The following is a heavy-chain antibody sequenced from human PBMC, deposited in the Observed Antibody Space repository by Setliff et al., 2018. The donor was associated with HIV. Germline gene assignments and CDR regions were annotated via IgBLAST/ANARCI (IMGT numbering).Heavy chain of an antibody. D-gene: IGHD3-22*01. V-gene: IGHV3-7*01. J-gene: IGHJ3*02. Sequence: GGSLRLSCEAPGFTFSTYWMSWVRQAPGKGLEWVANIKKDGSEKFYVDSVKGRFTISRDNAKNSLSLQMNSLRAEDTAVYYCARYAGGYPLNDVFDIWGQGTMVTVSS. CDR3: ARYAGGYPLNDVFDI. CDR2: IKKDGSEK. CDR1: GFTFSTYW.